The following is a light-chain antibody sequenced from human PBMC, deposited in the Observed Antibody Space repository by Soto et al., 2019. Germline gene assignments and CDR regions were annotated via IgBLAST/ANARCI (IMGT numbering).Light chain of an antibody. CDR3: SAHGGTNPYV. V-gene: IGLV2-8*01. J-gene: IGLJ1*01. Sequence: QSVLTQPPSASGSPGQSVAISCTGTASDIGGYTFVSWYQQHPGKAPNLLLYDVNKKHSGGPDRFSGSKSGNTASLTFSGRQAEDEVDYYCSAHGGTNPYVFGTGTKVTVL. CDR1: ASDIGGYTF. CDR2: DVN.